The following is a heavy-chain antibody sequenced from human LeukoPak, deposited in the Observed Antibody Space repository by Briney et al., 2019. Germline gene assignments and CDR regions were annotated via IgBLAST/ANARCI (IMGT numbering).Heavy chain of an antibody. D-gene: IGHD4-17*01. Sequence: PGGSLRLSCAASGFTFSDHYMDWVRQAPGKGLEWVGRIRNKANSYTAEYAASVRGRFTISRDDSKNSLYLQMNSLKTEDTAVYSCAKARGRDYGDTTDYWGQGTLVTVSS. J-gene: IGHJ4*02. CDR1: GFTFSDHY. CDR3: AKARGRDYGDTTDY. V-gene: IGHV3-72*01. CDR2: IRNKANSYTA.